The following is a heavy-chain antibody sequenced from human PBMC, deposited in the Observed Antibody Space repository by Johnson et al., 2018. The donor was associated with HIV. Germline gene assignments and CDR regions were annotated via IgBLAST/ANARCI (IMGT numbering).Heavy chain of an antibody. CDR1: GFTFSSYA. V-gene: IGHV3-30*04. CDR3: ASWGGLNHMGAFDI. D-gene: IGHD3-16*01. Sequence: QEQLVESGGDVVQPGRSLRLSCAASGFTFSSYAMHWVRQAPGKGLEWVAVISFDGSNTYYADSVKGRFTISRDNSKITLSLQMSILRVEATAVYFCASWGGLNHMGAFDIWGQGTMVTVSS. J-gene: IGHJ3*02. CDR2: ISFDGSNT.